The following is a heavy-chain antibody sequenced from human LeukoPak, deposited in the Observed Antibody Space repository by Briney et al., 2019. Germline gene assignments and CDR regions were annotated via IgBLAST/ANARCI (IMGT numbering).Heavy chain of an antibody. V-gene: IGHV6-1*01. Sequence: SQTLSLTCAISGDSVSSNSVTWNWIRQPPSKALECLGRTYYRSTWYNDYAVSVRGRITVNPDTSKNQFSLHLNSVTPEDTAVYYCARRLTQYDCFDPWGQGILVTVSS. CDR3: ARRLTQYDCFDP. CDR1: GDSVSSNSVT. D-gene: IGHD2-2*01. CDR2: TYYRSTWYN. J-gene: IGHJ5*02.